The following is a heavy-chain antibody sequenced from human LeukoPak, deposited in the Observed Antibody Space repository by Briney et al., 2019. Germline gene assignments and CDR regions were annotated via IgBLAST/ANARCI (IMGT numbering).Heavy chain of an antibody. J-gene: IGHJ3*02. CDR2: ISSSSSYI. D-gene: IGHD1-26*01. CDR1: GFTFSSYR. V-gene: IGHV3-21*01. CDR3: ARGLGVPDAFDI. Sequence: GGSLRLSCAACGFTFSSYRMNWVRQAPGKGLEWVSSISSSSSYIYSADSMKGRFTISRDNAKNSLYLQMNSLRAEDTAVYYCARGLGVPDAFDIWGQGTMVTVSS.